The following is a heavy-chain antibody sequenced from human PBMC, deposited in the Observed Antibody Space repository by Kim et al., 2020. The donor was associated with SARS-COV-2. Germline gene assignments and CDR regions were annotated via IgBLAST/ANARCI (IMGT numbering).Heavy chain of an antibody. Sequence: ASVKVSCKASGYRFSSYGINWVRQAPGQGLEWMGWISTYTGDTNYAQKFQGRVSMTTETSTSTAYMELRSLRSDDTAVYCCARDIVSTGVFDYWGQGTRVTVSS. CDR3: ARDIVSTGVFDY. CDR1: GYRFSSYG. CDR2: ISTYTGDT. V-gene: IGHV1-18*01. D-gene: IGHD5-12*01. J-gene: IGHJ4*02.